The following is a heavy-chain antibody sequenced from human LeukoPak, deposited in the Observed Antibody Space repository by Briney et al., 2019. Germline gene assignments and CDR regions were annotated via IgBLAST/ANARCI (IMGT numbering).Heavy chain of an antibody. Sequence: KGLEWVSVIYSGGSTYYADSVKGRFTISRDNSKNTLYLQMNSLRAEDTAVYYCARVLGGYSDYWGQGTLVTVSS. CDR2: IYSGGST. CDR3: ARVLGGYSDY. V-gene: IGHV3-66*01. D-gene: IGHD5-12*01. J-gene: IGHJ4*02.